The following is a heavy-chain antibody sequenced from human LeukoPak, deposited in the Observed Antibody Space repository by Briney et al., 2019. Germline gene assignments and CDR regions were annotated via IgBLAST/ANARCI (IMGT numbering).Heavy chain of an antibody. V-gene: IGHV1-18*04. CDR3: ARGTLSGWADY. D-gene: IGHD6-19*01. J-gene: IGHJ4*02. CDR2: ISAYNGNT. Sequence: ASVKVSCKASGYTFTSYYMHWVRQAPGQGLEWMGWISAYNGNTNYAQKLQGRVTMTTDTSTSTAYMELRSLRSDDTAVYYCARGTLSGWADYWGQGTLVTVSS. CDR1: GYTFTSYY.